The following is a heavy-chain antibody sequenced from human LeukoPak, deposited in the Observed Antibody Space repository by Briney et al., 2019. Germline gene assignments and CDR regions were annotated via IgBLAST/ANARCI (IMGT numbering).Heavy chain of an antibody. CDR2: IYSGGRT. V-gene: IGHV3-53*01. Sequence: GGSLRLSCAASGFTVSSSYMSWVGQAPGKGLEWVSVIYSGGRTYYADSVKGRFTISRDNSKNTVYVQMNSLRAEDTAVYYCAREAPFGSFDYWGQGTLVTVSS. CDR1: GFTVSSSY. J-gene: IGHJ4*02. CDR3: AREAPFGSFDY. D-gene: IGHD3-3*01.